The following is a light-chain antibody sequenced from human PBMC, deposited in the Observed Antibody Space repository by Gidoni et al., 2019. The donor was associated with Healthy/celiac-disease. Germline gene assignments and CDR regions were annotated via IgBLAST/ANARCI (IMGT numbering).Light chain of an antibody. CDR1: PGISSY. V-gene: IGKV1-8*01. J-gene: IGKJ2*01. CDR3: QQDYSYPPMYT. CDR2: AAS. Sequence: AIRLAQSPSSLSASTGDRVTITCRTSPGISSYLAWYQQKPGKAPKLLIYAASTLQSGVPSRFSGSGSGTDFTLTISCLQSEDFATYYCQQDYSYPPMYTFGQGTKLEIK.